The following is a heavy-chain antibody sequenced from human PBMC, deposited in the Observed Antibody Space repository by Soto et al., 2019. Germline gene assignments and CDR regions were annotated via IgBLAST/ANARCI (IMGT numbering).Heavy chain of an antibody. CDR1: GFTFSSYW. CDR3: ARVSRDPNYDIWSGYYSTGAFDI. V-gene: IGHV3-7*05. J-gene: IGHJ3*02. Sequence: EVQLVESGGGLVQPGGSLRLSCAASGFTFSSYWMSWVRQAPGKGLEWVANIKQDGSEKYYVDSVKGRLTISRDNAKNSLYLQMNSQRGEDTAVYYRARVSRDPNYDIWSGYYSTGAFDIWGQGTMVTVSS. D-gene: IGHD3-3*01. CDR2: IKQDGSEK.